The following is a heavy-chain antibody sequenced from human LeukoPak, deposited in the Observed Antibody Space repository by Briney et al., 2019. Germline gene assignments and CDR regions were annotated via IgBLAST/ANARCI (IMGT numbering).Heavy chain of an antibody. V-gene: IGHV1-2*02. D-gene: IGHD1-26*01. J-gene: IGHJ4*02. CDR2: IIPILGIA. Sequence: ASVKVSCKASGYTFTGYYMHWVRQAPGQGLEWMGRIIPILGIANYAQKFQGRVTMTTDTSTSTAYMELRSLRSDDTAVYYCARRGYSGSYYPLDYWGQGTLVTVSS. CDR1: GYTFTGYY. CDR3: ARRGYSGSYYPLDY.